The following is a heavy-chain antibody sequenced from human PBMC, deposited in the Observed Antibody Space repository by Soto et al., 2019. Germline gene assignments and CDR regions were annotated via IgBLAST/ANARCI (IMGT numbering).Heavy chain of an antibody. CDR3: ASLGLPSYVDY. Sequence: QVQLQESGPGLVKPSETLSLTCTVSGGSISSYYWSWIRQPPGKGLEWIGYIYYSGSTNYNPSLKRRVTISVATSTNHFSLTLSSVTAADTAVYYCASLGLPSYVDYWGQGTLVTVSS. CDR1: GGSISSYY. J-gene: IGHJ4*02. V-gene: IGHV4-59*08. CDR2: IYYSGST.